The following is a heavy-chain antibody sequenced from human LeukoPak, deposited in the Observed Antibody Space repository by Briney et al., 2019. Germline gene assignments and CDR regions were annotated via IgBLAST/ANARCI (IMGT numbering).Heavy chain of an antibody. V-gene: IGHV4-38-2*02. CDR2: IYYSGNT. CDR3: ARGRGLNYYYYYYMDV. J-gene: IGHJ6*03. D-gene: IGHD3-10*01. Sequence: SETLSLTCTVSGYSISSGYYWAWIRQPPGKGLEWIGSIYYSGNTYYNPSVKSRVTISLDTSKNQFSLKLSSVTAADTAVYYCARGRGLNYYYYYYMDVWGKGTTVTISS. CDR1: GYSISSGYY.